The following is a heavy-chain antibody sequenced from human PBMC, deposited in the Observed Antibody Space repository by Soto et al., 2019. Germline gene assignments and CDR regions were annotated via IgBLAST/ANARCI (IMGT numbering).Heavy chain of an antibody. V-gene: IGHV6-1*01. CDR3: ARIWKLELGYYYGMDV. Sequence: SPTLSLPCAISGDSVSSNSAAWNWIRQSPSRGLEWLGRTYYRSKWYNDYAVSVKSRITINPDTSKNQFSLQLNSVTPEDTAVYYCARIWKLELGYYYGMDVWGQGTTVTVSS. J-gene: IGHJ6*02. CDR1: GDSVSSNSAA. CDR2: TYYRSKWYN. D-gene: IGHD1-7*01.